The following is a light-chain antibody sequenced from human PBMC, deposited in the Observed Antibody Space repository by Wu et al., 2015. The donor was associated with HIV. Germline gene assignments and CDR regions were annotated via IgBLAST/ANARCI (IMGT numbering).Light chain of an antibody. J-gene: IGKJ1*01. CDR1: QSVSSSY. CDR2: GAS. Sequence: EIVLTQSPGTLSLSPGERATLSCRASQSVSSSYLAWYQQKPGQAPRLLIYGASSRATGIPDRFSGSKSGTDFTLTISRLEPEDFAVYYCQQYGSSPAWTFGQGTKVE. V-gene: IGKV3-20*01. CDR3: QQYGSSPAWT.